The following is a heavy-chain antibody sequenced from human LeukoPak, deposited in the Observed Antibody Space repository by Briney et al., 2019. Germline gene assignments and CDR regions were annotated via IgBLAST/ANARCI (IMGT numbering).Heavy chain of an antibody. J-gene: IGHJ3*02. CDR2: ISSSSSYI. D-gene: IGHD3-22*01. CDR1: GFTFSSYS. CDR3: ARDGYYDSSGYYYTDAFDI. V-gene: IGHV3-21*01. Sequence: PGGSLRLSCAASGFTFSSYSMNWVRQAPGKGLERVSSISSSSSYIYYADSVKGRFTISRDNAKNSLCLQMNSLRAEDTAVYYCARDGYYDSSGYYYTDAFDIWGQGTMVTVSS.